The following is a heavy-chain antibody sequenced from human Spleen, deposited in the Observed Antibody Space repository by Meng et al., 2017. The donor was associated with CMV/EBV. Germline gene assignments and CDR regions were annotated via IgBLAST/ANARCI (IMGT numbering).Heavy chain of an antibody. CDR1: GFTFNTYA. CDR2: MSSDGTNK. Sequence: LSLTCAASGFTFNTYAMHWVRQAPGKGLEWVALMSSDGTNKYFADSVKGRFTVSRDNSNDTLYLQMNSLRPEDTAVYYCARVLAVAATVDYWGQGTLVTVSS. D-gene: IGHD6-19*01. J-gene: IGHJ4*02. V-gene: IGHV3-30*04. CDR3: ARVLAVAATVDY.